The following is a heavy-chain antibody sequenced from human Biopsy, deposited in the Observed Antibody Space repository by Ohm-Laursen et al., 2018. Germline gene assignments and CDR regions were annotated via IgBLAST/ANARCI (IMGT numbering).Heavy chain of an antibody. CDR2: IYNTETT. V-gene: IGHV4-39*01. CDR1: GGSISSSSPYY. CDR3: ARHPTGFWFDP. J-gene: IGHJ5*02. Sequence: PSQTLSLTCTVSGGSISSSSPYYWAWLRQPPGKGLEWIGSIYNTETTFYNPSLKSRVTISIDTSTNQFSLKVSSVTAADTALYFCARHPTGFWFDPWGHGTLVTVSS.